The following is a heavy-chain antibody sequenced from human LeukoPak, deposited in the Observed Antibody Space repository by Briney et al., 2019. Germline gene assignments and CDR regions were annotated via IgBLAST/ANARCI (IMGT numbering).Heavy chain of an antibody. CDR1: GFIFSTYA. J-gene: IGHJ4*02. CDR3: AKALEQETVIALDS. CDR2: ISGSGGST. Sequence: GGSLRLSCAASGFIFSTYAMSWVRQAPGKGLEWVSPISGSGGSTYYADSVKGRFTISRDNSKNTLYLQMNSLRAEDTSIYFCAKALEQETVIALDSWGQGTLVTVSS. D-gene: IGHD6-13*01. V-gene: IGHV3-23*01.